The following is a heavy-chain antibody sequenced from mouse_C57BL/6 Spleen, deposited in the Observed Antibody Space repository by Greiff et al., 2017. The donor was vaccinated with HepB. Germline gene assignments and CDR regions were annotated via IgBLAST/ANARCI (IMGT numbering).Heavy chain of an antibody. J-gene: IGHJ4*01. CDR2: IYPYNGVS. D-gene: IGHD2-4*01. V-gene: IGHV1-31*01. CDR1: GYSFTGYY. CDR3: ARGGLRRGDYYAMDY. Sequence: EVQLQQSGPELVKPGASVKISCKASGYSFTGYYMHWVKQSHGNILDWIGYIYPYNGVSSYNQKFKGKATLTVDKSSSTAYMELRSLTSEDSAVYYCARGGLRRGDYYAMDYWGQGTSVTVSS.